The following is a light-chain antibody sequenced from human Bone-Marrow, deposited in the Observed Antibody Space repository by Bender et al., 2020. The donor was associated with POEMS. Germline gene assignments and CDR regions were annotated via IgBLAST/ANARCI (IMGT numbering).Light chain of an antibody. CDR2: AVS. V-gene: IGLV2-14*03. Sequence: QSALTQPPSASGSPGQSVTISCTGTSSDVGGYNYVSWYRQHPGKAPKLMIFAVSNRPSGVSNRFSGSKSGNTASLTISGLQAEDEADYYCSSYTTSNTGVFGGGTKLTVL. J-gene: IGLJ3*02. CDR1: SSDVGGYNY. CDR3: SSYTTSNTGV.